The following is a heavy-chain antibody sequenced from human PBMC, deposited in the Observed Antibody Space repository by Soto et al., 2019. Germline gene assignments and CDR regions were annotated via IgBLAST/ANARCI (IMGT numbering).Heavy chain of an antibody. CDR3: VNAGGIRSCDL. Sequence: QITLKESGPALVKPTQTLTLTCTFSGFSLSTRGEGVGWIRQPPGKALEWLAVIYWADDKRFSPSLKRRLTVTKDTSKDQVVLTMTNMDPVDTATYYCVNAGGIRSCDLWGRGTLVTVSS. J-gene: IGHJ2*01. CDR2: IYWADDK. D-gene: IGHD3-16*02. V-gene: IGHV2-5*02. CDR1: GFSLSTRGEG.